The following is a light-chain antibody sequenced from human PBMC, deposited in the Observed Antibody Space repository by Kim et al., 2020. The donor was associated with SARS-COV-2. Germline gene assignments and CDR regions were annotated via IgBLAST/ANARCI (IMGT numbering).Light chain of an antibody. CDR3: QSYDSSLSDV. Sequence: GQRVTTSCTGSSSNSGAGYAIHWYQQLPGTAPKLLICGNSNRPSGVPDRFSGSKSGTAASLAITGLQAEDEADYCCQSYDSSLSDVFGTGTKVTVL. CDR2: GNS. J-gene: IGLJ1*01. CDR1: SSNSGAGYA. V-gene: IGLV1-40*01.